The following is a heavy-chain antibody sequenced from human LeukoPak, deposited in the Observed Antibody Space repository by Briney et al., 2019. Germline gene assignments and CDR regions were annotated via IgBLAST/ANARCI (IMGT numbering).Heavy chain of an antibody. Sequence: PGGSLRLSCAASRFTFSSYATSWVRQAPGKGLEWVSAISGSGGSTYYADSVKGRFTISRDNSKNTLYLQMNSLRAEDTAVYYCASKANWGSDFDYWGQGTLVTVSS. CDR2: ISGSGGST. CDR1: RFTFSSYA. D-gene: IGHD7-27*01. J-gene: IGHJ4*02. V-gene: IGHV3-23*01. CDR3: ASKANWGSDFDY.